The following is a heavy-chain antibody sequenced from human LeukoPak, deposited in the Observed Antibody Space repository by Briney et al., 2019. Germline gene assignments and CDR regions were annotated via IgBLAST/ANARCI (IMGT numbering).Heavy chain of an antibody. V-gene: IGHV4-59*01. CDR2: YYGGRT. CDR1: GDSISRYY. Sequence: SEALSLTCTVSGDSISRYYWSWIRQSPGKGLEWIVYYGGRTTYNPSLKSRVTMSVDTSKNQFSLKLTSVTAADTAVYYCARYDHAPSYYYYYMDVWGKGTTVTVPS. J-gene: IGHJ6*03. D-gene: IGHD1-14*01. CDR3: ARYDHAPSYYYYYMDV.